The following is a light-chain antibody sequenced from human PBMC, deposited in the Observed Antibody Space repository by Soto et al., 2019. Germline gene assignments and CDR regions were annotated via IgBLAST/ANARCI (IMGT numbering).Light chain of an antibody. CDR2: AAS. CDR1: QAINNY. V-gene: IGKV1-27*01. J-gene: IGKJ1*01. Sequence: DIQMTQSPSSLSASIGDRVTITCRASQAINNYLAWYQQRPGKVPKLLIYAASSLQSGVPSRFSGSGSGTDFTLTISSLQPEDVATYYCQKYNSAPPTLGQGTKVEV. CDR3: QKYNSAPPT.